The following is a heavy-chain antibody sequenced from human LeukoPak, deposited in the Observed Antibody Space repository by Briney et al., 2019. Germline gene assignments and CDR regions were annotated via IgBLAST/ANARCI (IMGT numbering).Heavy chain of an antibody. V-gene: IGHV3-48*03. D-gene: IGHD3-10*01. J-gene: IGHJ6*03. Sequence: QPGGSLRLSCAASGFTFRSYEMNWVRQAPGKGLEWVSYISSSGSTIVYADSVKGRFTISRDNAKNSLYLQMNSLRAEDTAVYYCARGYYGSGSYYRGPYYYYMDVWGKGTTVTVSS. CDR2: ISSSGSTI. CDR3: ARGYYGSGSYYRGPYYYYMDV. CDR1: GFTFRSYE.